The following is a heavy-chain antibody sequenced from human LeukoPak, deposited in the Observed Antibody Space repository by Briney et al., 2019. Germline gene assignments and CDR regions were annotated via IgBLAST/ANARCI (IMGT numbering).Heavy chain of an antibody. CDR1: SGSINSYY. Sequence: SEALSLTCPVSSGSINSYYWGWVRQPAGRGLEWIGRIYTTGNTHYNPSLKSRLTMSIDTSRRQFSLNLTSVTAADTAIYYCARHGYTASHYFLDYWSQGTLVTVSS. J-gene: IGHJ4*02. V-gene: IGHV4-4*07. CDR3: ARHGYTASHYFLDY. D-gene: IGHD3-16*01. CDR2: IYTTGNT.